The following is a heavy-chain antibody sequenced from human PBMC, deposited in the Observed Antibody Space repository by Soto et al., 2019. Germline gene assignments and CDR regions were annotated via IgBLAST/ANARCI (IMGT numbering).Heavy chain of an antibody. CDR2: ISAYNGNT. V-gene: IGHV1-18*01. D-gene: IGHD2-21*02. CDR3: ARGAHGGNSDYYYGMDV. CDR1: GYTFTSYG. Sequence: QVQLVQSGAEVKKPAASVKVSCKASGYTFTSYGISWVRQAPGQGLEWMGWISAYNGNTNYAQQLQGRVTMTTDTSTSTAYVELRSLRSDDTAVYYCARGAHGGNSDYYYGMDVWGQGTTVTVSS. J-gene: IGHJ6*02.